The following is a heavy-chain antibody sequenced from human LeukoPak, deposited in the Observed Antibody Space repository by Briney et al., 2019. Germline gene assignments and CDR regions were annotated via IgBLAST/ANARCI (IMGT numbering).Heavy chain of an antibody. CDR3: AKEGYSSGWYHGMGAFDI. V-gene: IGHV3-23*01. D-gene: IGHD6-19*01. CDR2: ISGSGGST. J-gene: IGHJ3*02. Sequence: QPGGSLRLSCAASGFTFSSYAMSWVRQAPGKGLEWVSAISGSGGSTYYADSVKGRFTISRDNSKNTLYLQMNSLRAEDTAVYYCAKEGYSSGWYHGMGAFDIWGQGTMVTVSS. CDR1: GFTFSSYA.